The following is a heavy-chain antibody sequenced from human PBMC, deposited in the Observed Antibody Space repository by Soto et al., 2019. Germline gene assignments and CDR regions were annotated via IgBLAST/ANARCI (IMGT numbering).Heavy chain of an antibody. CDR1: VFTFSSYA. D-gene: IGHD3-10*01. Sequence: WGSPLISCAASVFTFSSYAMNWVRQAPGKGLEWVSAISGSGGSTYYADSVKGRFTISRDNSKNTLYLQMNSLRAEDTSVYYCAKIRLIRWTEMDVWGQGTTVTVSS. J-gene: IGHJ6*02. CDR3: AKIRLIRWTEMDV. CDR2: ISGSGGST. V-gene: IGHV3-23*01.